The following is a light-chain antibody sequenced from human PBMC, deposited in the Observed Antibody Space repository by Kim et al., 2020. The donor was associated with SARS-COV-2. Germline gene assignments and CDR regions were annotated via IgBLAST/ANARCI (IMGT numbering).Light chain of an antibody. CDR3: QQYNSSPYS. J-gene: IGKJ2*03. V-gene: IGKV3-15*01. CDR2: GAS. Sequence: EILMTQSPSTLSVSVGESATITCRASQSVGSTLAWYQQKPGRAPRLLISGASTIPTGIPARFSGSGSETEFTLTISSLQSEDFAVYYCQQYNSSPYSFGQGTKVEI. CDR1: QSVGST.